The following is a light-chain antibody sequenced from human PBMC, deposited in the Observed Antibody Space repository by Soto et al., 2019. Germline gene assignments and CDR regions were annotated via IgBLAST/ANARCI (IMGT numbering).Light chain of an antibody. CDR3: QHYGSSPPFT. J-gene: IGKJ3*01. CDR1: QSVSSTN. V-gene: IGKV3-20*01. Sequence: EVVLTQSPGTLSLSPGERATLSCRASQSVSSTNLAWYQQKPGQAPRLLIYAASSRVTSIPDRFSGSGSGTDFTLTVSRLEPEDFAVYYCQHYGSSPPFTFGPGTKVEIK. CDR2: AAS.